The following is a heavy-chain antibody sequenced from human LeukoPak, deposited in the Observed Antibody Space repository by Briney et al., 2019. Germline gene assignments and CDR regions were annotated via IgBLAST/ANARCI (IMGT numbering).Heavy chain of an antibody. CDR2: ISSSGSTI. D-gene: IGHD6-6*01. CDR3: ARGGIAARPFYYYFDY. Sequence: GGSLRLSCAASGFTFSDYYMSWIRQAPGKGLEWVSYISSSGSTIYYADSVKGRFTISRDNAKNSLYLQMNSLRAEDTAVYYCARGGIAARPFYYYFDYWGQGTLVTVSS. CDR1: GFTFSDYY. J-gene: IGHJ4*02. V-gene: IGHV3-11*01.